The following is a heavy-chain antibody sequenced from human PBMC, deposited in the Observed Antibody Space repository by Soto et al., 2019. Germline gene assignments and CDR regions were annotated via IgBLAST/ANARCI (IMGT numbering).Heavy chain of an antibody. D-gene: IGHD6-19*01. Sequence: QDQLVQSGVEVKKPGASVKVSCKASGYSCTNYGITWVRQDPGQGIEWMGWISAYNGNTNYAQKFQGRVTMTTDASTSTAYLELRSLRSDDTAVYYCARDRGLAPPVAGNTHYYYYMDVWGKGTTVTVSS. V-gene: IGHV1-18*01. CDR1: GYSCTNYG. CDR3: ARDRGLAPPVAGNTHYYYYMDV. CDR2: ISAYNGNT. J-gene: IGHJ6*03.